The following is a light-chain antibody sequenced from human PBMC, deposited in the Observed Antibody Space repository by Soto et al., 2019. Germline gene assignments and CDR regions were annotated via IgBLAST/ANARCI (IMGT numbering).Light chain of an antibody. J-gene: IGKJ4*01. V-gene: IGKV3-11*01. Sequence: DIVLTQSPGTLSLSPGEGATLSCRASQSLPSRNLAWYRQKPGQAPRLLIYSVTSRATGIPARFSGSGSGTDFTLTISSLEPEDFAVYYCQQRSNWLTFGGGTKVDIK. CDR3: QQRSNWLT. CDR2: SVT. CDR1: QSLPSRN.